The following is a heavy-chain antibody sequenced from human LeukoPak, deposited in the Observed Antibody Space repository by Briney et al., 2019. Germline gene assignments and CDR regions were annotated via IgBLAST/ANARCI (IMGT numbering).Heavy chain of an antibody. CDR2: INKDGSEK. D-gene: IGHD3-3*01. CDR3: AREGETITIFGVVIEYYFDY. V-gene: IGHV3-7*01. CDR1: GFIFSSYW. J-gene: IGHJ4*02. Sequence: GGSLTLSCPASGFIFSSYWMSWVRQAPGKGLEWVANINKDGSEKYYVDSVKGRFTIYRENAKNSLYLQMNSLRAEDTAVYYCAREGETITIFGVVIEYYFDYWGQGTLVTVSS.